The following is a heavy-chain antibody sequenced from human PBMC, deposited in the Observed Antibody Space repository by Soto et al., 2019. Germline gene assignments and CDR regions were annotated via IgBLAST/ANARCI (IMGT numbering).Heavy chain of an antibody. D-gene: IGHD1-26*01. CDR1: GFTVNSNY. V-gene: IGHV3-53*02. Sequence: EVQVLATGGGLIQPGGSLRLSCAASGFTVNSNYMSWVRQAPGEGLQWVSITNTGGTTYYADSVKGRFTVPRDNSKNTLYLQMNSRRAEDTAVYYCAKGDGFILAVWGQGTTVSVSS. J-gene: IGHJ6*02. CDR2: TNTGGTT. CDR3: AKGDGFILAV.